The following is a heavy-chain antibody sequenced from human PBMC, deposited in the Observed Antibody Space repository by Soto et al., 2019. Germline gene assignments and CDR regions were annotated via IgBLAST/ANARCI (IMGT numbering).Heavy chain of an antibody. CDR3: ARDPGGVDFRLGHYFDD. V-gene: IGHV4-31*03. CDR1: GGSISSGGYY. D-gene: IGHD2-21*02. J-gene: IGHJ4*02. CDR2: LYYSGGT. Sequence: QVQLRESGPGLVKPSQTLSLTCTVSGGSISSGGYYWSWIRQHPGKGLERIGYLYYSGGTYYKPSLKSRVTRSVDTSKNQFSLKLSSVTAADTAVYYCARDPGGVDFRLGHYFDDWGQGTLVTVSS.